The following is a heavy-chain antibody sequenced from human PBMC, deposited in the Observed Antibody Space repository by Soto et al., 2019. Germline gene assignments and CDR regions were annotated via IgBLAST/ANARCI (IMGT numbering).Heavy chain of an antibody. D-gene: IGHD1-20*01. CDR2: ISYDGSNK. V-gene: IGHV3-30*18. Sequence: GGSLRLSCAASGFTFSSYGMHWVRQAPGKGLEWVAVISYDGSNKHYADSVKGRFTISRDNSKNTLYLQMNSLRAEDTAVYYCAKEEVSTRLLIDYWGQGTLVTVSS. J-gene: IGHJ4*02. CDR1: GFTFSSYG. CDR3: AKEEVSTRLLIDY.